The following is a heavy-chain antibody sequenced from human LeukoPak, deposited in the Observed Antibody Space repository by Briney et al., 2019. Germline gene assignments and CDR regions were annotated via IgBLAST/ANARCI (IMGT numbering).Heavy chain of an antibody. CDR3: AKLTHFGVVKTNLDY. V-gene: IGHV3-23*01. D-gene: IGHD3-3*01. CDR2: ISASGGTT. Sequence: AGGSLRLSCAASGFTFSNFAMSWVRQAPGKGLEWVSGISASGGTTYYVDSVKGRLTISRDNSKNTLYLQINSLRAEDTALYYCAKLTHFGVVKTNLDYWGQGTLVTVSS. CDR1: GFTFSNFA. J-gene: IGHJ4*02.